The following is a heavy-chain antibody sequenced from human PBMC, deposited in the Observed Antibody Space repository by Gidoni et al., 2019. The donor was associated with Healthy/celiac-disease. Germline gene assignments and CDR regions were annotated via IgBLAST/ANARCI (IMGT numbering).Heavy chain of an antibody. Sequence: QVQLVESGGGVVQPGRSLRLSCAASGFPFSSYGMHWVRQAPGKGLEWVAVISYDGSNKYYADSVKGRFTISRDNSKNTLYLQMNSLRAEDTAVYYCAKDRYYYDSSGYYCDYWGQGTLVTVSS. CDR2: ISYDGSNK. CDR3: AKDRYYYDSSGYYCDY. CDR1: GFPFSSYG. J-gene: IGHJ4*02. D-gene: IGHD3-22*01. V-gene: IGHV3-30*18.